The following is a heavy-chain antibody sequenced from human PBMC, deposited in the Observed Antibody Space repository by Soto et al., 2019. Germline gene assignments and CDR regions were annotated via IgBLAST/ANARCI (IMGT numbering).Heavy chain of an antibody. CDR1: GYTFTGYY. Sequence: GASVKVSCKASGYTFTGYYMHWVRQAPGQGLEWMGWINPNSGGTNYAQKFQGWVTMTRDTSISTAYMELSRLRSDDTAVYYCARASHIVATVGEPYYYYGIDVWG. J-gene: IGHJ6*02. V-gene: IGHV1-2*04. CDR2: INPNSGGT. D-gene: IGHD5-12*01. CDR3: ARASHIVATVGEPYYYYGIDV.